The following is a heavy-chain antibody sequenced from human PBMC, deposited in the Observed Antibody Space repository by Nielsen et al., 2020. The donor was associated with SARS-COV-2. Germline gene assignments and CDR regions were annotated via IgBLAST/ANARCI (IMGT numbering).Heavy chain of an antibody. V-gene: IGHV3-23*01. CDR3: AKLQGRLPMIVVVIQY. Sequence: GESLKISCAASGFTFSSYAMSWVRQAPGKGLEWVSAISGSGGSTYYADSVKGRFTISRDNSKNTLYLQMNSLRAEDTAVYYCAKLQGRLPMIVVVIQYWGQGTLVTVSS. CDR2: ISGSGGST. CDR1: GFTFSSYA. D-gene: IGHD3-22*01. J-gene: IGHJ4*02.